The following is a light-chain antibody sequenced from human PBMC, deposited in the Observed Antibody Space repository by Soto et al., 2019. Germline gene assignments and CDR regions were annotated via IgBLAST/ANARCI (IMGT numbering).Light chain of an antibody. CDR2: EVS. CDR3: SSYAGSNNVV. CDR1: SSDIGGYNY. V-gene: IGLV2-8*01. Sequence: QSALTQPPSASGSPGQSVTISCTGTSSDIGGYNYVCWYRQHPGKAPKLMIYEVSKRPSGVPDRFSGSKSGNTASLTVSGLQAEDEADYYCSSYAGSNNVVFGGGTQLTVL. J-gene: IGLJ7*01.